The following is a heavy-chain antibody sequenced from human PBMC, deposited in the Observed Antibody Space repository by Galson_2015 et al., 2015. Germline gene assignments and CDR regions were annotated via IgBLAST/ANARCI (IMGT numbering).Heavy chain of an antibody. J-gene: IGHJ4*02. CDR3: ARGHGAYDRVFDY. CDR2: MSYDGSDE. D-gene: IGHD4-17*01. Sequence: SLRLSCAASGFTFSRSVMHWVRQAPGKGLEWAAIMSYDGSDEFYADSVKGRFTISRDNSRNTLYLQMNSLRAEDTAVYYCARGHGAYDRVFDYWGQGTLVIVSS. CDR1: GFTFSRSV. V-gene: IGHV3-30-3*01.